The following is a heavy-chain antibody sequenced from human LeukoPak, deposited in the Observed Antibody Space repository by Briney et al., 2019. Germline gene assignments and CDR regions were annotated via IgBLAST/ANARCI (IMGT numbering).Heavy chain of an antibody. J-gene: IGHJ5*01. CDR3: ARVLEGNMLWFDF. Sequence: GGSLRLSCTASGFTFSDHYIDWVRQAPGKGLEWVGRIRKKANSYTTDYAASVKGRFTISRDDSNNSVHLQMNSLKTEDTAVYFCARVLEGNMLWFDFLGQGTLVTVSS. CDR2: IRKKANSYTT. CDR1: GFTFSDHY. V-gene: IGHV3-72*01. D-gene: IGHD1/OR15-1a*01.